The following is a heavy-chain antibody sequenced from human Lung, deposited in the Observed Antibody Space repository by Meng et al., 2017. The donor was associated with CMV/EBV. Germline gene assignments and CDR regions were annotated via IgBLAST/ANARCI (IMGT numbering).Heavy chain of an antibody. J-gene: IGHJ4*02. CDR2: IYHSGGT. D-gene: IGHD6-19*01. CDR3: ARDPYATGWSG. Sequence: QLQLQECGPGLVKPSGTLSLTCAVSGGSISISTWWRWVRQPPGKGLERSGEIYHSGGTNYNPSLRRRVTISLDKSKNQFSLTLRSVTAAYTAVYYCARDPYATGWSGWGQGTLVTVSS. V-gene: IGHV4-4*02. CDR1: GGSISISTW.